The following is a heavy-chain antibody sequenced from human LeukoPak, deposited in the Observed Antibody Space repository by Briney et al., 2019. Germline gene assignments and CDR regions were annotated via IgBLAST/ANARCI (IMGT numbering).Heavy chain of an antibody. CDR1: GYSISSGHY. Sequence: SETLSLTCTVSGYSISSGHYWGWIRQPPGKGLEWIGTIYHRGSTYYNPSLKSRVTISVDTSKNQFSLKLNSVTAADTAVYYCASLSRDYDTSGYFLVYWGQGTLVTVSS. CDR2: IYHRGST. D-gene: IGHD3-22*01. J-gene: IGHJ4*02. CDR3: ASLSRDYDTSGYFLVY. V-gene: IGHV4-38-2*02.